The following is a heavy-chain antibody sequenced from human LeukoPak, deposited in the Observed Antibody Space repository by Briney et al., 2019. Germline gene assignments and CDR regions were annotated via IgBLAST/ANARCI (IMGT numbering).Heavy chain of an antibody. CDR2: INPNSGDT. J-gene: IGHJ4*02. D-gene: IGHD6-13*01. V-gene: IGHV1-2*02. CDR1: EYTFTGYY. Sequence: ASVKVSRKTSEYTFTGYYMHWVRQAPGQGLEWMGWINPNSGDTNYAQKFQGRVTMTRDTSISTAYMELSRLRSDDTAVYYCARSSIIAAAGPYYFDYWGQGTLVTVSS. CDR3: ARSSIIAAAGPYYFDY.